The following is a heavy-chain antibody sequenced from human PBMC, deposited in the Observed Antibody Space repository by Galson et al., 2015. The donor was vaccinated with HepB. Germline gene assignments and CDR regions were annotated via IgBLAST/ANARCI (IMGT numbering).Heavy chain of an antibody. CDR3: ARTLGLYYYYYGMDV. Sequence: SLRLSCAASGFTFSSYGMHWVRQAPGKGLEWVAVIWYDGSNKYYADSVKGRFTISRDNSKNTLYLQMNSLRAEDTAVYYCARTLGLYYYYYGMDVWGQGTTVTVSS. J-gene: IGHJ6*02. CDR2: IWYDGSNK. V-gene: IGHV3-33*01. D-gene: IGHD2/OR15-2a*01. CDR1: GFTFSSYG.